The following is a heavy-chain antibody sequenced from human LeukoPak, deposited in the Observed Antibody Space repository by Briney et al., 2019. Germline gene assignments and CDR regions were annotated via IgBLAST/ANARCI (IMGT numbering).Heavy chain of an antibody. J-gene: IGHJ6*03. CDR1: GFTFSSYS. V-gene: IGHV3-48*04. CDR3: ARVARVKVGGSGSYVGYYYMDV. Sequence: PGGSLRLSCAPSGFTFSSYSINWVRQAPGKGLEWVSYISSSGSTIDYADSVKVRFTISRDNAKNSLYLQMNSLRAGDTAVYYCARVARVKVGGSGSYVGYYYMDVWGKGTTVTISS. D-gene: IGHD3-10*01. CDR2: ISSSGSTI.